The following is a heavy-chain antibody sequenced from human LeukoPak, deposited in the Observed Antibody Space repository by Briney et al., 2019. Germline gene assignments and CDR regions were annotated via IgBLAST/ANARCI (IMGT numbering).Heavy chain of an antibody. CDR2: IYYSGST. V-gene: IGHV4-59*08. D-gene: IGHD3-3*01. J-gene: IGHJ6*02. Sequence: SETLSLTCTVSGGSISSYYWSWIRQPPGKGLEWIGYIYYSGSTNYNPSLKSRVTISVDTSKNQFSLKLSSVTAADTAVYYCASGSPGYYDFWSGYSKSYYYYGMDVWDQGTTVTVSS. CDR3: ASGSPGYYDFWSGYSKSYYYYGMDV. CDR1: GGSISSYY.